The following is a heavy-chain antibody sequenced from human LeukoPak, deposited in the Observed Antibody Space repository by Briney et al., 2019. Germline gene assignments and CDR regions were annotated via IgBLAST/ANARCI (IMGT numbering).Heavy chain of an antibody. Sequence: GGSLRLSCAASGFYFSTYAMTWVRQAPGKGLEWVSGISGSGNTFYADSVKGRITISRDNSKNTVYLQINGLRAEDTAVYYCASRNYYLDHWGQGTLVTVSS. CDR1: GFYFSTYA. CDR3: ASRNYYLDH. J-gene: IGHJ4*02. V-gene: IGHV3-23*01. D-gene: IGHD3-10*01. CDR2: ISGSGNT.